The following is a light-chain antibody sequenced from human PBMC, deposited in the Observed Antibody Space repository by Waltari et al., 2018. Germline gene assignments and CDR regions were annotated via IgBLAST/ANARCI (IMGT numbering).Light chain of an antibody. CDR2: VAS. J-gene: IGKJ3*01. CDR1: QDISNY. CDR3: QEYQSFPFT. V-gene: IGKV1-16*01. Sequence: DIQMTQTPTSLSASVGDRVTITFRASQDISNYLAWFQQIPGRAPKSLIYVASSVLSGVPSRFTGGRSGTEFTLTITSLQPDDFATYYCQEYQSFPFTFGPGTTVDVK.